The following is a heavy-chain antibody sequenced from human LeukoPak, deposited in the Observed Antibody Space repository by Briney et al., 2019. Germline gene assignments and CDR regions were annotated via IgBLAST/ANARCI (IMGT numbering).Heavy chain of an antibody. CDR3: ARGPGYSYGYLDYYYGMDV. V-gene: IGHV4-34*01. D-gene: IGHD5-18*01. J-gene: IGHJ6*02. CDR1: GGSFSGYY. CDR2: INHSGST. Sequence: SETLSLTCAVYGGSFSGYYWSWIRQPPGKGVEGIGEINHSGSTNYNPSLKSRVTISGDTPKNQFSLKLSSVTAADTAVYYCARGPGYSYGYLDYYYGMDVWGQGTTVTVSS.